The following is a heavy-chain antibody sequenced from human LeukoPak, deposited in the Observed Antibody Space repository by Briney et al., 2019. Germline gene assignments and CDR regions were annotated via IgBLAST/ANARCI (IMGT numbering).Heavy chain of an antibody. V-gene: IGHV4-59*12. CDR2: IYYAGST. J-gene: IGHJ3*02. CDR1: GGSISSYY. CDR3: ARGRWGGNAFDI. Sequence: NASETLSLTCTVSGGSISSYYWSWIRQPPGKGLEWIGYIYYAGSTNYNPSLKSRVTISISEDTSKNQFSLKMTSVTAADTAVYYCARGRWGGNAFDIWGQGTMVTVSS. D-gene: IGHD3-10*01.